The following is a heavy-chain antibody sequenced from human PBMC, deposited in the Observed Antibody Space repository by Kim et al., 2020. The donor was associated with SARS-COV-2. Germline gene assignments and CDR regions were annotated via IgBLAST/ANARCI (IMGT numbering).Heavy chain of an antibody. D-gene: IGHD2-2*01. CDR3: ARQPAGNYYYYYGMDV. J-gene: IGHJ6*02. V-gene: IGHV4-34*01. Sequence: SETLSLTCAVYGGSFSGYYWSWIRQPPGKGLEWIGEINHSGSTNYNPSLKSRVTISVDTSKNQFSLKLSSVTAADTAVYYCARQPAGNYYYYYGMDVWGQGTTVTVSS. CDR2: INHSGST. CDR1: GGSFSGYY.